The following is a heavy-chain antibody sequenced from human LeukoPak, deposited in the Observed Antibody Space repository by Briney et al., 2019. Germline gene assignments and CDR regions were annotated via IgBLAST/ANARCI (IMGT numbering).Heavy chain of an antibody. J-gene: IGHJ4*02. D-gene: IGHD6-6*01. Sequence: ASVKVSCKASGYTFTSYGISWVRQAPGQGLEWMGIINPSGGSTSYAQKFQGRVTMTRDTSTSTVYMELSSLRSEDTAVYYCARVGTTGIAARTFDYWGQGTLVTVSS. CDR2: INPSGGST. V-gene: IGHV1-46*01. CDR1: GYTFTSYG. CDR3: ARVGTTGIAARTFDY.